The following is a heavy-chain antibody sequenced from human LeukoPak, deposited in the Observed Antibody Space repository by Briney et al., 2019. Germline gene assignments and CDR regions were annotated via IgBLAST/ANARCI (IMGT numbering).Heavy chain of an antibody. J-gene: IGHJ4*02. V-gene: IGHV3-30*03. D-gene: IGHD5-12*01. CDR3: ASTSGYDFWDMGY. Sequence: LPLTCTVSGGSISSSSYYWGWVRQAPGKGLEWVTIISDDGRSNYADSVEGRFTISRDNSKNTLYLQMSSLRAEDTAVYYCASTSGYDFWDMGYWGQGTLVTVSS. CDR1: GGSISSSSYY. CDR2: ISDDGRSN.